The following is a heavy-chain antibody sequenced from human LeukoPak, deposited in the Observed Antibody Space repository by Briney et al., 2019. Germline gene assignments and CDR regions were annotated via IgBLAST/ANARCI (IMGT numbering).Heavy chain of an antibody. CDR2: INPNSGGT. CDR1: GYTFTGYY. V-gene: IGHV1-2*02. Sequence: ASVKVSCKASGYTFTGYYMHYVRQAPGQGLEWMGWINPNSGGTHYAQKFQGRVTMTRDTSVNTVYMELSRLTSDDTAVYYCAGGGFYSNYRWVELHFDYWGQGTPVTVSS. J-gene: IGHJ4*02. D-gene: IGHD4-11*01. CDR3: AGGGFYSNYRWVELHFDY.